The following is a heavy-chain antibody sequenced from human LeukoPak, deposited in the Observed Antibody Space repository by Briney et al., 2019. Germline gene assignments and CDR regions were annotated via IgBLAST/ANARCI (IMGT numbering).Heavy chain of an antibody. Sequence: KPSETLSLTCTVSGGSISSGGYYWSWIRQHPGKGLEWIGYIYYSGSTYYNPSLKSRVTVSVDTSKNQFSLKLSSVTAADTAVYYCARVGRGDFDYWGQGTLVTVSS. J-gene: IGHJ4*02. D-gene: IGHD3-10*01. CDR2: IYYSGST. CDR1: GGSISSGGYY. CDR3: ARVGRGDFDY. V-gene: IGHV4-31*03.